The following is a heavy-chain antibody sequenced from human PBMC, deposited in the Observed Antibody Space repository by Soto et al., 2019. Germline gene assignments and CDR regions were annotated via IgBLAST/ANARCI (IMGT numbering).Heavy chain of an antibody. V-gene: IGHV3-30*18. CDR3: VKDVALMGDY. CDR1: GFRFSDYG. Sequence: QVHLVESGGGVVQPGTSLRLSCTASGFRFSDYGMDWVSQSPGKGLEWVSRVLYDGSKKYYADSVKGRFTISRDNPRNTLYLQMDSLRADDTAVYYCVKDVALMGDYWGQGTPVTVSS. D-gene: IGHD2-21*01. J-gene: IGHJ4*02. CDR2: VLYDGSKK.